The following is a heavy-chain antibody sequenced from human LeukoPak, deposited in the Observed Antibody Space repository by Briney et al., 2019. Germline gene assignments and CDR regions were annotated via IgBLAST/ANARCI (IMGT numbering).Heavy chain of an antibody. D-gene: IGHD5-18*01. CDR3: ARSVDTAIPTDY. J-gene: IGHJ4*02. Sequence: PGRSLRLSCAASGFTFSSYAMHWVRQAPGKGLEWVAVISYDGSNKYYADSVKGRFTISRDNSKNTLYLQMNSLRAEDTAVYYCARSVDTAIPTDYWGQGTLVTVSS. CDR2: ISYDGSNK. V-gene: IGHV3-30*04. CDR1: GFTFSSYA.